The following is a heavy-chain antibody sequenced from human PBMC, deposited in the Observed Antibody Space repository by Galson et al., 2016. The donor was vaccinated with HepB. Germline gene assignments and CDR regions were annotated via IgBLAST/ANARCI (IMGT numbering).Heavy chain of an antibody. CDR2: IHHGGTT. CDR3: ARNGVGLRPGYQFDP. Sequence: LSLTCAASVDSISSTYWWTWVRQPPRKGLEWIGEIHHGGTTHYNPSLKSRVTTSVDKSKNQFSLMLTSVTDADTAVYYCARNGVGLRPGYQFDPWGQGTLVTVSS. D-gene: IGHD2-8*01. V-gene: IGHV4-4*02. CDR1: VDSISSTYW. J-gene: IGHJ5*02.